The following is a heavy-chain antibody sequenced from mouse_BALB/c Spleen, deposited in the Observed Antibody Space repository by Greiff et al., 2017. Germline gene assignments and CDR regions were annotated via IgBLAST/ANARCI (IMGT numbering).Heavy chain of an antibody. CDR3: ARTDGYYGPFAY. CDR2: IDPANGNT. D-gene: IGHD2-3*01. Sequence: VQLQQSGAELVKPGASVKLSCTASGFNIKDTYMHWVKQRPEQGLEWIGRIDPANGNTKYDPKFQGKATITADTSSNTAYLQLSSLTSEDTAVYYCARTDGYYGPFAYWGQGTLVTVSA. CDR1: GFNIKDTY. V-gene: IGHV14-3*02. J-gene: IGHJ3*01.